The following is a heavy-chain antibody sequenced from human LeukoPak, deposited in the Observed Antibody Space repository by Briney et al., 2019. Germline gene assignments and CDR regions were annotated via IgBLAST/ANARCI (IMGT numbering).Heavy chain of an antibody. CDR2: ISRGDNT. J-gene: IGHJ4*02. CDR1: GFSVSNNY. Sequence: PGGSLRLSCAASGFSVSNNYMSWVRQAPGEGLEWVSVISRGDNTYYADSVKGRFTISRDSSTNTVYLQMASLRAEDTAMYYCLKEASGTTLYDWGRGTLVTVSS. D-gene: IGHD2/OR15-2a*01. CDR3: LKEASGTTLYD. V-gene: IGHV3-66*01.